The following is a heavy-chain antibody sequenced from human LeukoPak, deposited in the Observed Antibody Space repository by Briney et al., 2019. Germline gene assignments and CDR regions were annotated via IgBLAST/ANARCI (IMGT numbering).Heavy chain of an antibody. Sequence: SETLSLTCTVSGGSISSYYWSWIRQPPGKGLEWIGYIYYSGSTNYNPSLKSRVTISVDTSKNQFSLKLSSVTAADTAVYYCALQGYGDYQAADYWGQGTLVTVSS. CDR2: IYYSGST. CDR1: GGSISSYY. J-gene: IGHJ4*02. CDR3: ALQGYGDYQAADY. D-gene: IGHD4-17*01. V-gene: IGHV4-59*01.